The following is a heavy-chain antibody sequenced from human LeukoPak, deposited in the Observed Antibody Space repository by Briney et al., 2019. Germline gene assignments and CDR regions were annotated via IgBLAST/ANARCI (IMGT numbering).Heavy chain of an antibody. D-gene: IGHD4-17*01. CDR3: ARATTVTTKFDY. J-gene: IGHJ4*02. CDR2: LNPNSSVT. V-gene: IGHV1-2*02. CDR1: GYTFIGYY. Sequence: ASVKVSCKASGYTFIGYYMHWVRQAPGQGLEWMGWLNPNSSVTNYAQKFQDRVTLTRDTSITTAYMELSRLRSDDTALFYCARATTVTTKFDYWGQGTLVTVSS.